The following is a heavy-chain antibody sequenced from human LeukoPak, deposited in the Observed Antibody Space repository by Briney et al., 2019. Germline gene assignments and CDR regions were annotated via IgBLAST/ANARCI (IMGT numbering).Heavy chain of an antibody. CDR3: AKTYSGYDGADY. V-gene: IGHV3-23*01. J-gene: IGHJ4*02. CDR1: GFTFSTYG. CDR2: ISGSGDST. D-gene: IGHD5-12*01. Sequence: GGSLRLSCAASGFTFSTYGMSWVRQAPGKGLEWVSAISGSGDSTYYADSVKGRVTISRDNSKNTLYLQMNRLRAEDTALYYCAKTYSGYDGADYWGQGTLVTVSS.